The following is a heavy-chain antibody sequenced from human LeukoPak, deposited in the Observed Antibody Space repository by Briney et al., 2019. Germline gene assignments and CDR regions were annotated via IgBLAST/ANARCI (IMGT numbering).Heavy chain of an antibody. Sequence: PSETLSLTCTVSGGSISGSSYYWGWIRQPPGKGLEWIGSIYYSGSTYYNPSLKSRVTISVDTSKNQFSLKLSSVTAADTAVYYCARDLSGPMNIWFGELLGLYNWFDPWGQGTLVTVSS. CDR3: ARDLSGPMNIWFGELLGLYNWFDP. J-gene: IGHJ5*02. CDR2: IYYSGST. CDR1: GGSISGSSYY. D-gene: IGHD3-10*01. V-gene: IGHV4-39*07.